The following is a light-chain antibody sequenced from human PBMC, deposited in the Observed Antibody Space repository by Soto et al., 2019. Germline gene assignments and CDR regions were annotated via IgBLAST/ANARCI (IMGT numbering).Light chain of an antibody. CDR1: QSVSNY. CDR3: QQRSNWPT. J-gene: IGKJ5*01. Sequence: EIVLTQSPATLSLSPGERATLSCRASQSVSNYLAWYQQRPGQAPRLLMYVASNRATGIPARFSGSGSGTDFTLIISSLEPEDFAVYYCQQRSNWPTFGQGTRLEIK. CDR2: VAS. V-gene: IGKV3-11*01.